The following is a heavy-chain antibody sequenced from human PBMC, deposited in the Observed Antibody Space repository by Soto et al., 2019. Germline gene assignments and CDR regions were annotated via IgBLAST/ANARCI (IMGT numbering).Heavy chain of an antibody. D-gene: IGHD4-17*01. CDR3: AQGLAVTTSHCFLH. Sequence: GGSLRLSCAASGFTFSSYAMSWVRQAPGKGLEWVSAISGSGGSTYYADSVKGRFTISRDNSKNTLYLQMNSLRAEDTAVYYCAQGLAVTTSHCFLHWGQGTLVTVSS. CDR1: GFTFSSYA. J-gene: IGHJ1*01. V-gene: IGHV3-23*01. CDR2: ISGSGGST.